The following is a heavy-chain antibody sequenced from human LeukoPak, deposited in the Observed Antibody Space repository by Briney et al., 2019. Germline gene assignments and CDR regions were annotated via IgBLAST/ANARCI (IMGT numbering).Heavy chain of an antibody. CDR3: ARYYSRGYYYGMDV. CDR2: IYSSGST. J-gene: IGHJ6*02. CDR1: GGSISSYF. V-gene: IGHV4-59*01. D-gene: IGHD6-13*01. Sequence: PSETLSLTCTVSGGSISSYFWSWIRQPPGKGLEWIGYIYSSGSTNYNPSLKSRVTISVDTSKNQFSLKLSSVTAADTAVYYCARYYSRGYYYGMDVWGQGTTVIVSS.